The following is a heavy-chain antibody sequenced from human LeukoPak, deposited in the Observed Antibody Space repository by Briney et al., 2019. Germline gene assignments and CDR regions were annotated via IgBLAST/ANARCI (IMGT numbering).Heavy chain of an antibody. CDR2: IYYSGST. Sequence: SETLSLTCTVSGGSISSYYWSWIRQPPGKGLEWIGYIYYSGSTNYNPSLKSRVTISVDTSKNQFSLKLSSVTAADTAVYYCARDLNYYDSSGYLIWGQGTMVTVSS. J-gene: IGHJ3*02. D-gene: IGHD3-22*01. CDR3: ARDLNYYDSSGYLI. CDR1: GGSISSYY. V-gene: IGHV4-59*01.